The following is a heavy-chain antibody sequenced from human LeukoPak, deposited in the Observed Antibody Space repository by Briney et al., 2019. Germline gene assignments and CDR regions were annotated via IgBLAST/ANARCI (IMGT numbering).Heavy chain of an antibody. J-gene: IGHJ4*02. CDR1: GGSISSYY. V-gene: IGHV4-59*01. CDR2: IYYSGST. CDR3: AGALTRSIAVFDY. Sequence: SETLSLTCTVSGGSISSYYWSWIRLPPGKELECIGYIYYSGSTNYNPSLKSRVTISVDTSKNQFSLKLNSVTAADTAVYYCAGALTRSIAVFDYWGQGTLVTVSS. D-gene: IGHD6-19*01.